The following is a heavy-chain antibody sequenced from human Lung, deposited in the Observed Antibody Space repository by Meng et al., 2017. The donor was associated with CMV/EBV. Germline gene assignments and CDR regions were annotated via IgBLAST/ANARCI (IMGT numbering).Heavy chain of an antibody. J-gene: IGHJ6*02. CDR2: INPNSGGT. Sequence: ASVKVSCKASGYTFTGYYMHWVRQATGQGLEWMGWINPNSGGTNYAQKFQGRVTMTRDTSISTAYVELSRLRSDETAVYYCARDMNMYYDFWSGYYTGPEYYYYVMDVWGQGTTVTVSS. D-gene: IGHD3-3*01. CDR3: ARDMNMYYDFWSGYYTGPEYYYYVMDV. V-gene: IGHV1-2*02. CDR1: GYTFTGYY.